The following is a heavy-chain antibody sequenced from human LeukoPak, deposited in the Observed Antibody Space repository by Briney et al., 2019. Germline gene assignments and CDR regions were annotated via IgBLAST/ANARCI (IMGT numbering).Heavy chain of an antibody. J-gene: IGHJ4*02. Sequence: GASFKISCQGSGCIFTSYWIGWVRQMPGKGLEWMGIIYPGDSDTRYSPSFQGQVTISADKSISTAYLQWSSLKASDTAMYYCARRWNDLWGFDYWGQGTLVTVSS. D-gene: IGHD1-1*01. CDR2: IYPGDSDT. V-gene: IGHV5-51*01. CDR1: GCIFTSYW. CDR3: ARRWNDLWGFDY.